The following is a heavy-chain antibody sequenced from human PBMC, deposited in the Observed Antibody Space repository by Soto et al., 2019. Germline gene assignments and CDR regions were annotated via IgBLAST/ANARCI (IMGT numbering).Heavy chain of an antibody. CDR3: VREMWTRSGPQNFFAY. D-gene: IGHD6-25*01. CDR1: GYTFTSYG. V-gene: IGHV1-18*01. Sequence: ASVKVSRKASGYTFTSYGISCVRQDPGQGLEWMGWISAYNGNTTYAQTLQGRLTLTTDTSTSTAYMELRSLSSDDTAIYYCVREMWTRSGPQNFFAYWGLGALVTVSS. CDR2: ISAYNGNT. J-gene: IGHJ4*02.